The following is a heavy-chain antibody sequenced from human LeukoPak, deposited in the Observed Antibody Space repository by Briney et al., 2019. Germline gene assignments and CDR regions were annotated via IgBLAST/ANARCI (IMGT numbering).Heavy chain of an antibody. CDR3: ANYYDILTGYSLGGAFDI. Sequence: SETLSLTCAVYGGSFSGYYWSWIRQPPGKGLEWIGEINHSGSTNYNPSLKSRVTISVDTSKNQFSLKLSSVTAADTAVYYCANYYDILTGYSLGGAFDIWGQGTMVTVSS. V-gene: IGHV4-34*01. J-gene: IGHJ3*02. CDR2: INHSGST. CDR1: GGSFSGYY. D-gene: IGHD3-9*01.